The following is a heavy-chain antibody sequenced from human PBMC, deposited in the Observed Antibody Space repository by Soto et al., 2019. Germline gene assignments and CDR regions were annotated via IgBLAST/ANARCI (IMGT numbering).Heavy chain of an antibody. CDR3: TKGTWGSPFDI. D-gene: IGHD7-27*01. Sequence: GGSLRVSCVASGFTFDEHSMHWVRQAPGKGLEWVSGISSNSDNKPYADSVKGRFTISRDNAKNSLYLQMNSLRPEDTALYYCTKGTWGSPFDICGQGTMVTVSS. CDR1: GFTFDEHS. CDR2: ISSNSDNK. V-gene: IGHV3-9*01. J-gene: IGHJ3*02.